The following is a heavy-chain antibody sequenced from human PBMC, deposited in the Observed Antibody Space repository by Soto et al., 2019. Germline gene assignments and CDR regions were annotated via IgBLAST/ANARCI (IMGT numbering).Heavy chain of an antibody. D-gene: IGHD2-21*01. CDR2: INHSGST. J-gene: IGHJ6*02. CDR3: ARQVGEAGFVPASYYYYGMDV. CDR1: GGSFSGYY. V-gene: IGHV4-34*01. Sequence: SEPLSLTCAVYGGSFSGYYWSWIRQPPGKGLEWIGEINHSGSTNYNPSLKSRVTISVDTSKNQFSLKLSSVTAADTAVYYCARQVGEAGFVPASYYYYGMDVWGQGTTVTVSS.